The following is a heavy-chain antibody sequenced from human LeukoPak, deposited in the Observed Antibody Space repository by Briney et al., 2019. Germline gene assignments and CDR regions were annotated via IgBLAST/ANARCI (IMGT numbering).Heavy chain of an antibody. J-gene: IGHJ3*02. CDR3: ANLYDFWSGYYPYEAFDI. CDR2: ISWNSGSR. V-gene: IGHV3-9*01. D-gene: IGHD3-3*01. CDR1: GFTFDDYA. Sequence: GGSLRLSCAASGFTFDDYAMRWVRHAPGKGLEWVSGISWNSGSRGYADSVKGRFTISRDNAKNSLYLQMNSLRAEDTALYYCANLYDFWSGYYPYEAFDIWGQGTMVTVSS.